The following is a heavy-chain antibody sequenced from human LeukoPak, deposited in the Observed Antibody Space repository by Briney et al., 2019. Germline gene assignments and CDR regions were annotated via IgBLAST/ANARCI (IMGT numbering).Heavy chain of an antibody. J-gene: IGHJ4*02. CDR2: IIPIFGTA. D-gene: IGHD2-2*01. CDR3: ALLSDCIGYCSRPDY. CDR1: GGTFSSYA. Sequence: EASVKVSCKASGGTFSSYAISWVRQAPRRGLQWMGGIIPIFGTANYAQKFQGRVTITTDESTSTAYMELSSLRSEDTAVYYCALLSDCIGYCSRPDYWGQGTLVTVSS. V-gene: IGHV1-69*05.